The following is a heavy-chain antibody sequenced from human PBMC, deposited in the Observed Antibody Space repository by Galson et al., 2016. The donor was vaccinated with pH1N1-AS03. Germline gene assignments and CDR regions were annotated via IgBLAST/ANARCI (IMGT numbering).Heavy chain of an antibody. Sequence: ETLSPTCSVSGVSIYSHLWTWIRQTPGKELEWIGNLDHTGNTEYSPSLKTRVSISVDTSKNQLSLRLKSVTAADTAVYYCARQGQWLVEHYYYGMDVWGHGTTVTVSS. CDR1: GVSIYSHL. D-gene: IGHD6-19*01. CDR3: ARQGQWLVEHYYYGMDV. V-gene: IGHV4-59*08. CDR2: LDHTGNT. J-gene: IGHJ6*02.